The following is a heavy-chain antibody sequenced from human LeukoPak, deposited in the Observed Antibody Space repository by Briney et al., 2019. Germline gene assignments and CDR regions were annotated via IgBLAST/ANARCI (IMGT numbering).Heavy chain of an antibody. D-gene: IGHD6-19*01. CDR3: ARVGSSDWFSSYYGMDV. J-gene: IGHJ6*02. CDR2: IYYTGMS. Sequence: SETLSLTCTVAGASISNTYRSWVRQPPGKGLEWSGFIYYTGMSNYNPSLKSRVSISVDTSKNQFSLKLNSVTTADTAVYYCARVGSSDWFSSYYGMDVWGQGTTVTVSS. CDR1: GASISNTY. V-gene: IGHV4-59*01.